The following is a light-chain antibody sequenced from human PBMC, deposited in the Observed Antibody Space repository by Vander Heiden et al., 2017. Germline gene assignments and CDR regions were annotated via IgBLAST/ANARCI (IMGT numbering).Light chain of an antibody. J-gene: IGKJ4*01. CDR3: QQYYNGPPLT. V-gene: IGKV3-15*01. CDR2: GSS. CDR1: HSVSIN. Sequence: VMPPSPPTLSVSPDSKATLSCMASHSVSINLAWYQQKPGPTPRLLISGSSTRATGIPARRSGSGFGAEFSLTISSRQSEDFAVYYCQQYYNGPPLTFGGGTKVEIK.